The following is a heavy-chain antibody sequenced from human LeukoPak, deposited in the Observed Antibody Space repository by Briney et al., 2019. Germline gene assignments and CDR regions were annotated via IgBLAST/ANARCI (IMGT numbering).Heavy chain of an antibody. CDR3: ARARSITIFGVVIMDSFDY. J-gene: IGHJ4*02. CDR1: GYTFTSYY. CDR2: INPSGGST. V-gene: IGHV1-46*01. D-gene: IGHD3-3*01. Sequence: ASVKVSCKASGYTFTSYYMHWVRQAPGQGLEWMGIINPSGGSTSYAQKFQGRVTMTRDMSTSTVYMELSSLRSEDTAVYYCARARSITIFGVVIMDSFDYWGQGTLVTVSS.